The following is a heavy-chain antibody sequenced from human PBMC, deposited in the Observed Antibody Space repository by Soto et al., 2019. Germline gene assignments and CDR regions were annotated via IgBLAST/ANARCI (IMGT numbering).Heavy chain of an antibody. CDR3: VKDRDSNSWPSRDV. CDR2: ISPKSGSI. D-gene: IGHD3-22*01. V-gene: IGHV1-18*01. Sequence: RASVKVSCKTSGYTFTRNGISWVRQAPGQGLEWMGWISPKSGSIKYAQKFQGRVIMTTDTSTSTAYMEVRSLRSDDTAVYYCVKDRDSNSWPSRDVWGPGTTVTVS. J-gene: IGHJ6*02. CDR1: GYTFTRNG.